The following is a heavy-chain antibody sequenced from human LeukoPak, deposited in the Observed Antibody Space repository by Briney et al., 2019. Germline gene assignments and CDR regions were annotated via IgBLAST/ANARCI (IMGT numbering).Heavy chain of an antibody. CDR1: GYTLTELS. V-gene: IGHV1-24*01. CDR3: ARDNPMIVVVSPQKAFDI. D-gene: IGHD3-22*01. Sequence: ASVKVSCKVSGYTLTELSMHWVRQAPGKGLEWMGGFDPEDGETIYAQKLQGRVTMTTDTSTSTAYMELRSLRSDDTAVYYCARDNPMIVVVSPQKAFDIWGQGTMVTVSS. J-gene: IGHJ3*02. CDR2: FDPEDGET.